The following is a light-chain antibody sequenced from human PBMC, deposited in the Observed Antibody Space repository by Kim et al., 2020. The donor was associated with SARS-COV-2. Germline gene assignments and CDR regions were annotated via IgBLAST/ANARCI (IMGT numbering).Light chain of an antibody. Sequence: SYELTQPPSVSVSPGQTASITCSGDKLGDKYACWYQQKPGQSPVLVIYQDSKRPSGIPERFSGSNSGNTATLTISGTKAMDEAEYYCQAWDSSTMVFGGG. CDR3: QAWDSSTMV. V-gene: IGLV3-1*01. CDR2: QDS. CDR1: KLGDKY. J-gene: IGLJ2*01.